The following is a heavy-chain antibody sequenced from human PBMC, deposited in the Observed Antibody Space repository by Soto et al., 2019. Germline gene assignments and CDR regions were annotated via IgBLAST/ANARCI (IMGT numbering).Heavy chain of an antibody. V-gene: IGHV1-69*01. CDR3: ARTYYYGSGSIGGGMDV. CDR2: IIPIFGTA. Sequence: QVQLVQSGAEVKKPGSSVKVSCKASGGTFSIYAISWVRQAPGQGLEWMGGIIPIFGTANYAQKFQGRVTITADESTSTAYMELSSLRSEDTAVYYCARTYYYGSGSIGGGMDVWGQGTTVTVSS. CDR1: GGTFSIYA. J-gene: IGHJ6*02. D-gene: IGHD3-10*01.